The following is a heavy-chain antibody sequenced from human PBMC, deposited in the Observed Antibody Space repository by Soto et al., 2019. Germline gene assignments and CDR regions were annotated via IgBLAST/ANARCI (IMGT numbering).Heavy chain of an antibody. Sequence: QVQLVESGGGVVQPGRSLRLSCAASGFTFSSYGMHWVRQAPGKGLEWVAVKWYDGSNKYYADSVKGRFTISRDNSKNTLYLQMNSLRAEDTAVYYCARDGRITMIVGDDPDAFDIWGQGTMFTVSS. J-gene: IGHJ3*02. D-gene: IGHD3-22*01. CDR1: GFTFSSYG. CDR3: ARDGRITMIVGDDPDAFDI. V-gene: IGHV3-33*01. CDR2: KWYDGSNK.